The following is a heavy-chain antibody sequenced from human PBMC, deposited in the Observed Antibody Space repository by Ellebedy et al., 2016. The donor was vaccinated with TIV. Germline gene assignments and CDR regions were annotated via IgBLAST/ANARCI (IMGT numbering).Heavy chain of an antibody. D-gene: IGHD2-15*01. Sequence: GGSLRLXXAASGFTFSTYSMNWVRQAPGKGLEWVSYISSSSSTIYYADSVKGRFTISRDNAKNSLYLQMSSLRDEDTAVYYCARDRGGGSCTDWGQGTLVTVSS. CDR2: ISSSSSTI. J-gene: IGHJ4*02. V-gene: IGHV3-48*02. CDR3: ARDRGGGSCTD. CDR1: GFTFSTYS.